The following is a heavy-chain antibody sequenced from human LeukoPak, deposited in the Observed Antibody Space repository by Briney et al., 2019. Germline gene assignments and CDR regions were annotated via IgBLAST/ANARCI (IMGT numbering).Heavy chain of an antibody. CDR2: INSDGSST. D-gene: IGHD5-12*01. CDR1: GFTFSSSW. J-gene: IGHJ4*02. Sequence: HPGGSLRLSCAASGFTFSSSWMHWVRQAPEKGLVWVSRINSDGSSTSYADSVKGRFTISRDNAKNSLYLQMNSLRAEDTAVYYCARKGGYANDYWGQGTLVTVSS. V-gene: IGHV3-74*01. CDR3: ARKGGYANDY.